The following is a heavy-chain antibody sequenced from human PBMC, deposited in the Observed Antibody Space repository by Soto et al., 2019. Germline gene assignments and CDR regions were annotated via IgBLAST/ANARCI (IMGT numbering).Heavy chain of an antibody. J-gene: IGHJ6*03. Sequence: EVQLVESGGGLVQPGGSPRLSCATSGFILSDYAMNWVRQTPGKGLECVSYISSSSSVIDYSDSVKGRFTVSRDNARNSRYLQMNSLRAEDTAVYYCARDLSWGSNWYYYMDVWGKGTTVTVSS. V-gene: IGHV3-48*01. CDR3: ARDLSWGSNWYYYMDV. CDR1: GFILSDYA. CDR2: ISSSSSVI. D-gene: IGHD7-27*01.